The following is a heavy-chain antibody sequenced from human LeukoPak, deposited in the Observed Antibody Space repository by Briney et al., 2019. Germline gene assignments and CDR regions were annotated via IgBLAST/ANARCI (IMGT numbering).Heavy chain of an antibody. CDR2: ISYDGSNK. CDR1: GFTFSSYA. Sequence: GRSLRLSCAASGFTFSSYAMHWVRQAPGKGLEWVAVISYDGSNKYYADSVKGRFTISRDNSKNTLYLQMNSLRAEDTAVYYCAKDRFEQLFDYWGQGTLVTVSS. D-gene: IGHD6-13*01. J-gene: IGHJ4*02. V-gene: IGHV3-30-3*01. CDR3: AKDRFEQLFDY.